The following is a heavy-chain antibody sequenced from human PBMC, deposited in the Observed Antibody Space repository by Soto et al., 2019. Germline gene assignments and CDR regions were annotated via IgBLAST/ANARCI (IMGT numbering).Heavy chain of an antibody. J-gene: IGHJ5*02. CDR3: ARLPISASGTGWFDP. CDR1: GGCVSSWVYY. V-gene: IGHV4-39*01. CDR2: IYYSGTT. D-gene: IGHD6-13*01. Sequence: SVTLSLTCTVAGGCVSSWVYYLVLIRKPPGKGLEWIVTIYYSGTTYYNPSLKSRVAISVDTSKNQFSLKLSSVTAADTAVYYCARLPISASGTGWFDPWGQGTLVTVSS.